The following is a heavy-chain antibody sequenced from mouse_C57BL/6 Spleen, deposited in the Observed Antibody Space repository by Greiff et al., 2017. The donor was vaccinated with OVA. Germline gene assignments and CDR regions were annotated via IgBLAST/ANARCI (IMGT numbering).Heavy chain of an antibody. Sequence: VQLQQPGAELVKPGASVKMSCKASGYTFTSYWITWVKQRPGQGLEWIGGIYPGSGSTNYNEKFKSKATLTVDTSSSTAYMQLSSLTSEDSAVYYCARAPLANWDWYFDVWGTGTTVTVSS. CDR2: IYPGSGST. V-gene: IGHV1-55*01. CDR3: ARAPLANWDWYFDV. J-gene: IGHJ1*03. D-gene: IGHD4-1*01. CDR1: GYTFTSYW.